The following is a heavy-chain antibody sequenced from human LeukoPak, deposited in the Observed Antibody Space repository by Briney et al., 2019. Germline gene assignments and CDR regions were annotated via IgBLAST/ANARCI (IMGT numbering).Heavy chain of an antibody. CDR1: GFIFSGSE. J-gene: IGHJ4*02. Sequence: GGSLRLSCAASGFIFSGSEMHWVRQASGQGLEWVGRIRNKANSYATTYGESVKGRFTISRDDSKNMAYLQMNSLRAEDTAVYSCAKGQGGTNTNFDYWGQGTLVTVSS. D-gene: IGHD1-7*01. V-gene: IGHV3-73*01. CDR2: IRNKANSYAT. CDR3: AKGQGGTNTNFDY.